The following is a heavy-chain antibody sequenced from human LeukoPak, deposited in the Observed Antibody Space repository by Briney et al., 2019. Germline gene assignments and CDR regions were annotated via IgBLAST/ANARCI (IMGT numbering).Heavy chain of an antibody. J-gene: IGHJ6*03. CDR1: GESFSDYY. V-gene: IGHV4-34*01. Sequence: SETLSLTCAVYGESFSDYYWSWIRQPPGKGLEWIGEINHSGSTNYSPSLKSRVTISVNTSKNQFSLKLTSVTAADTAVYYCARAGRGYNYGFVPSELDYYYYYINVWGKGTTVTVSS. CDR2: INHSGST. CDR3: ARAGRGYNYGFVPSELDYYYYYINV. D-gene: IGHD5-18*01.